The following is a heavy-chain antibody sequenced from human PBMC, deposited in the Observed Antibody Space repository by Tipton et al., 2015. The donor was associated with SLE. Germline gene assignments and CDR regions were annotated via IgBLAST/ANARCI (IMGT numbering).Heavy chain of an antibody. CDR2: IYYSGST. CDR1: GGSISSYY. CDR3: AGGDYSNYGWFDP. D-gene: IGHD4-11*01. V-gene: IGHV4-59*01. J-gene: IGHJ5*02. Sequence: TLSLTCTVSGGSISSYYWSWIRQPPGKGLEWIGYIYYSGSTNYNPPLKSRVTISVDTSKNQFSLKLSSVTAADTAVYYCAGGDYSNYGWFDPWGQGTLVTVSS.